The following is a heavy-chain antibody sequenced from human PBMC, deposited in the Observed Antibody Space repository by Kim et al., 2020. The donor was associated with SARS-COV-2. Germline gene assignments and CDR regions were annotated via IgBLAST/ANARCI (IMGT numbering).Heavy chain of an antibody. D-gene: IGHD5-18*01. V-gene: IGHV3-30*18. CDR2: ISYDGSNK. CDR1: GFTFSSYG. Sequence: GGSLRLSCAASGFTFSSYGMHWVRQAPGKGLEWVAVISYDGSNKYYADSVKGRFTISRDNSKNTLYLQMNSLRAEDTAVYYCAKGSRGYSYGENFDYWGQGTLVTVSS. J-gene: IGHJ4*02. CDR3: AKGSRGYSYGENFDY.